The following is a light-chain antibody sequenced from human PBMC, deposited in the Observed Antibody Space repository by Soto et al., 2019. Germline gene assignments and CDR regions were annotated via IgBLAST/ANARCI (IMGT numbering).Light chain of an antibody. J-gene: IGLJ2*01. CDR1: SGHSTYS. CDR2: LNSDGSH. V-gene: IGLV4-69*01. CDR3: QTWGTGIQV. Sequence: QLVLPQSPSASASLGDSGKLTCTLSSGHSTYSIAWHQLQPEKGPRYLMNLNSDGSHTKGDGIPDRFSASSSGPERYLTVSSLQSEDEADYYCQTWGTGIQVFGGGTKLTVL.